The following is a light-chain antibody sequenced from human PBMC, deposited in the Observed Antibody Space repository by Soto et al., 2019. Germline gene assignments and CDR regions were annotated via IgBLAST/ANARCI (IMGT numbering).Light chain of an antibody. J-gene: IGLJ1*01. CDR2: GNT. Sequence: QSVLTQPTSVSGAPGQRVTISCTGSSSNIGAGYEVHWYQHLPGKAPKLLIYGNTNRPSGVPDRFSGSKSGTSASLAITGLQAEDEADYYCQSYDSSLSASYVFGVGTKLTVL. V-gene: IGLV1-40*01. CDR3: QSYDSSLSASYV. CDR1: SSNIGAGYE.